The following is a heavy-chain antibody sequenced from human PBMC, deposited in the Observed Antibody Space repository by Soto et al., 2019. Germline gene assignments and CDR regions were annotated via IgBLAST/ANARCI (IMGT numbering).Heavy chain of an antibody. Sequence: PSQTLSLACVISGDSVTGNTAGCNCIRQSPSRGLEWLGRTYYRSKWYYDYAGSVKGRMTINPDTSRNQFSLQLNSVSPEDTAVYYCASGMLVRGAYYVDVWGPGTTVTVSS. V-gene: IGHV6-1*01. CDR3: ASGMLVRGAYYVDV. J-gene: IGHJ6*02. CDR2: TYYRSKWYY. D-gene: IGHD3-10*01. CDR1: GDSVTGNTAG.